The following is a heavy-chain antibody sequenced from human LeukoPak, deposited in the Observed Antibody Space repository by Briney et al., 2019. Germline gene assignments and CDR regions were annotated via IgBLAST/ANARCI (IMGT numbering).Heavy chain of an antibody. CDR3: ARRSGSSWSSFDY. J-gene: IGHJ4*02. Sequence: SGGSLRLSCAASGFTFNNYAMNWVRQAPGKGLEWVSGISGFGGSTYYAPSVKGRLTISRDNFGNMLYLHLDSLRVEDTAIYYCARRSGSSWSSFDYRGQGALVTVSS. CDR2: ISGFGGST. D-gene: IGHD6-13*01. CDR1: GFTFNNYA. V-gene: IGHV3-23*01.